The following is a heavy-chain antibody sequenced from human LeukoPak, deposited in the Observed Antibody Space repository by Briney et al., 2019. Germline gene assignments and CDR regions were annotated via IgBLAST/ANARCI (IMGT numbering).Heavy chain of an antibody. Sequence: PSQTLSLTCTVSGGSISSGSYYWSWIRQPAGKGLEWIGRIYTSGSTNYNPSLKSRVTISVDTSKNQFSLKLSSVTAADTAVYYCAVSSPNYYYYYMDVWGKGTTVTVSS. CDR3: AVSSPNYYYYYMDV. D-gene: IGHD6-13*01. J-gene: IGHJ6*03. CDR2: IYTSGST. V-gene: IGHV4-61*02. CDR1: GGSISSGSYY.